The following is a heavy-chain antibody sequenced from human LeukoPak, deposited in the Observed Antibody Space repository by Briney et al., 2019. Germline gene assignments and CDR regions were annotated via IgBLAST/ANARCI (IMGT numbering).Heavy chain of an antibody. CDR3: ARDPRGAITVFGVVIGSYFDY. CDR1: GFTFSSYA. V-gene: IGHV3-23*01. J-gene: IGHJ4*02. CDR2: ISDSGDST. D-gene: IGHD3-3*01. Sequence: GGSLRLSCAASGFTFSSYAMSWVRQAPGKGLEWVSGISDSGDSTLYADSVKGRFTISRDNSKNTLYLQMNSLRVEDTAVYYCARDPRGAITVFGVVIGSYFDYWGQGILVTVSS.